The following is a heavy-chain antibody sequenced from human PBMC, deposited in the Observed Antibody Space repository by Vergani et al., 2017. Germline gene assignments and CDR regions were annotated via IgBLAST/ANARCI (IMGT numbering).Heavy chain of an antibody. CDR3: TTENHDYGDYGVY. CDR1: GFTFSSYA. J-gene: IGHJ4*02. Sequence: EVQLLESGGGLVQPGGSLRLSCAASGFTFSSYAMSWVRQAPGKGLEWVSAISGSGGSTYYADSVKGRFTISRDNSKNTLYLQMNSLRAEDTAVYYCTTENHDYGDYGVYWGQGTLVTVSS. CDR2: ISGSGGST. D-gene: IGHD4-17*01. V-gene: IGHV3-23*01.